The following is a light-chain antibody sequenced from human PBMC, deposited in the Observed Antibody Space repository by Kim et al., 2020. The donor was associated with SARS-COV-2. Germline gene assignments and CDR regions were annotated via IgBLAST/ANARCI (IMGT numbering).Light chain of an antibody. CDR2: GAS. CDR3: QQYNNWPLT. J-gene: IGKJ4*01. Sequence: VYPGERATLSCRASQSIGSNLAWYQQKPGQAPRLLIYGASTRATGIPARFSGSGSGTEFTLTISSLQSEDFAVYFCQQYNNWPLTFGGGTKVDIK. V-gene: IGKV3-15*01. CDR1: QSIGSN.